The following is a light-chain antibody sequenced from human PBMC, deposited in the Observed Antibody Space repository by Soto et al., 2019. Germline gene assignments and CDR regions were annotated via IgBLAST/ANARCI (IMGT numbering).Light chain of an antibody. Sequence: QSALTQPPSASGSPGQSVTISCSGSRDDVGGYNYVSWFQHHPGKAPRLLIYEGIKRPSGVSNRFSGSNSGSTASLTISGLQAEDEADYYCCSYVGATTYVFGTGTKLTVL. CDR2: EGI. J-gene: IGLJ1*01. V-gene: IGLV2-8*01. CDR3: CSYVGATTYV. CDR1: RDDVGGYNY.